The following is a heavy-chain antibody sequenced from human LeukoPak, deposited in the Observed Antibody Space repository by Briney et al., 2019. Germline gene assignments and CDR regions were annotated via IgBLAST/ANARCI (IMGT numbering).Heavy chain of an antibody. Sequence: KPSETLCLTCAVSGGSISSGSYYWSWLPPPAGEGLEWIGRIYTSGSTNYNPPLKSRVTISVDTSKNQFSLKLNSVTAADTAVYYCARVVAAAGNNWFDPWGQGTLVTVSS. CDR1: GGSISSGSYY. D-gene: IGHD6-25*01. CDR2: IYTSGST. CDR3: ARVVAAAGNNWFDP. V-gene: IGHV4-61*02. J-gene: IGHJ5*02.